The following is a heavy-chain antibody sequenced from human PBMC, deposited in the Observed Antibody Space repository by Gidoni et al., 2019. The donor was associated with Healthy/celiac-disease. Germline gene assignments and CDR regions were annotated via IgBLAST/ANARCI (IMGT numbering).Heavy chain of an antibody. J-gene: IGHJ6*02. V-gene: IGHV1-46*01. CDR2: NPSGGSI. Sequence: NPSGGSISYAQKFQGRVTMTRDTSTSTVYMELSSLRSEDTAVYYCAREGPQGYYYDSSGYYYYGMDVWGQGTTVTVSS. CDR3: AREGPQGYYYDSSGYYYYGMDV. D-gene: IGHD3-22*01.